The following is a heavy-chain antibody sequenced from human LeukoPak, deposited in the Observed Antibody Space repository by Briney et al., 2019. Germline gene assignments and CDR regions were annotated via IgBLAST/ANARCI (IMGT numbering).Heavy chain of an antibody. Sequence: PGRSLRLSCTASGFTFGDYAMSWVRQAPGEGLEWVGFISIKANGGTTEYAASVKGRFTISRDDSKSIAYLQMNSLKTEDTAVYYCARGIVVVVAAVYYYYGMDVWGQGTTLTVSS. V-gene: IGHV3-49*04. J-gene: IGHJ6*02. CDR3: ARGIVVVVAAVYYYYGMDV. CDR1: GFTFGDYA. CDR2: ISIKANGGTT. D-gene: IGHD2-15*01.